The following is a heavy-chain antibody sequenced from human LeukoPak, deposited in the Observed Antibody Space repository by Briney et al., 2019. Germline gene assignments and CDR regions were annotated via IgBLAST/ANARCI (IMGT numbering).Heavy chain of an antibody. J-gene: IGHJ4*02. D-gene: IGHD3-3*01. Sequence: PGGSLRLSCAASGFTFSNYWMHWVRQAPGKGLVWVSRINGDGIITSYADSVKGRFTISRDNAKNSLYLQMNSLRAEDTAVYYCARDKYDFWSALPYYFDYWGQGTLVTVSS. CDR3: ARDKYDFWSALPYYFDY. V-gene: IGHV3-74*01. CDR1: GFTFSNYW. CDR2: INGDGIIT.